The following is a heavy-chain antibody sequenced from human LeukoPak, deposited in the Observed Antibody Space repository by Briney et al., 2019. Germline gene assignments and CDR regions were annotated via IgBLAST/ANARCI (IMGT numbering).Heavy chain of an antibody. CDR2: IKHRGRS. CDR3: ARVVGATSIDY. J-gene: IGHJ4*02. CDR1: GSSISSDYY. D-gene: IGHD2-15*01. Sequence: SETLSLTCSVSGSSISSDYYWGWVRPPPGKGLEWIGSIKHRGRSYYNPSLKSRVTISVDTSKNQSSLQLSSVTAADTAVYYCARVVGATSIDYWGQGILVTVSS. V-gene: IGHV4-38-2*02.